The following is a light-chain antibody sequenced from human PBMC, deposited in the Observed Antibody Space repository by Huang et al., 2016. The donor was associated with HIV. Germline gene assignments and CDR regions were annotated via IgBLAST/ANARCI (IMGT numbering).Light chain of an antibody. V-gene: IGKV1-39*01. CDR1: QTITTD. CDR3: QQSYFTPLT. J-gene: IGKJ4*01. CDR2: GAS. Sequence: DIQMTQSPSSLSASVVDRVTITCPASQTITTDLSWYQKESGKAPKFLIYGASSLHSDVPSSCSGTGSGTDFTLNISSLQPEDYATYYCQQSYFTPLTFGGGTRLEIK.